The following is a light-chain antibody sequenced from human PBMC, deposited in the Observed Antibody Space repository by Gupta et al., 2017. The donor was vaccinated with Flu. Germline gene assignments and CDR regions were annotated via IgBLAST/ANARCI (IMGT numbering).Light chain of an antibody. CDR3: QQYEPGMPT. Sequence: VMMQSPAILSVSPGERATLSCRASQSVSSKFAWYQPSPGQAPRLLVYGASTRATGVPSRGSGSGSGTQFTLIIRSLQSEDVSVYYCQQYEPGMPTFGQGTKLEIK. J-gene: IGKJ2*01. CDR1: QSVSSK. CDR2: GAS. V-gene: IGKV3-15*01.